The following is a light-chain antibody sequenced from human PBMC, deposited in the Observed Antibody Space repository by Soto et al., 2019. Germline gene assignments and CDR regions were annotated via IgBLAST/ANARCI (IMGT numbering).Light chain of an antibody. CDR3: QHYFSNPIT. V-gene: IGKV4-1*01. CDR1: QSVLYSSNNKNY. Sequence: DIVMTQSPDSLAVSLGERATINCKSSQSVLYSSNNKNYLSWYQQKPGQPPKLLLYWASTRESGVPDRSSGSGSETDFTLTISSLQAEDVAVYYCQHYFSNPITFGQGTRLEIK. CDR2: WAS. J-gene: IGKJ5*01.